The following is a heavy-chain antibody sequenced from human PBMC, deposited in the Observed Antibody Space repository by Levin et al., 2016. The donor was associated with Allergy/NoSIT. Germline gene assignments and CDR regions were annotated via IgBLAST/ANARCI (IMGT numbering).Heavy chain of an antibody. CDR3: ARERSIAAAGGIDY. V-gene: IGHV4-4*02. D-gene: IGHD6-13*01. Sequence: WIRQPPGKGLEWIGEIYHSGSTNYNPSLKSRVTISVDKSKNQFSLKLSSVTAADTAVYYCARERSIAAAGGIDYWGQGTLVTVSS. CDR2: IYHSGST. J-gene: IGHJ4*02.